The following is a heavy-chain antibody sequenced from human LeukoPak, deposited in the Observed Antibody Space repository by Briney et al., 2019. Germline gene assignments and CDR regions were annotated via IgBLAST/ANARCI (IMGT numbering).Heavy chain of an antibody. Sequence: SETLSLTCAVSGYSISSGYYWGWIRQPPGKGLEWIGSIYHSGSTYYNPSLKSRVTISVDTSKNQFSLKLSSVTAVDTAVYYCASPANAFDIWGQGTMVTVSS. CDR1: GYSISSGYY. J-gene: IGHJ3*02. V-gene: IGHV4-38-2*01. CDR2: IYHSGST. CDR3: ASPANAFDI.